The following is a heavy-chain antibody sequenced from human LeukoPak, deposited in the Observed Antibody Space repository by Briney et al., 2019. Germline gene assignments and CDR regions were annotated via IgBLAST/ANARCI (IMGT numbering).Heavy chain of an antibody. V-gene: IGHV4-4*02. Sequence: PSGTLSLTCAVSGGSISSSNWWSWVRQPPGKGLEWIGSIYCTGSTYDNPSLKSRVTISVDTSKNQFSLKLSSVTAADTAVYYCARRGGSGRAFDYWGQGTLVTVSS. CDR3: ARRGGSGRAFDY. CDR2: IYCTGST. D-gene: IGHD1-26*01. J-gene: IGHJ4*02. CDR1: GGSISSSNW.